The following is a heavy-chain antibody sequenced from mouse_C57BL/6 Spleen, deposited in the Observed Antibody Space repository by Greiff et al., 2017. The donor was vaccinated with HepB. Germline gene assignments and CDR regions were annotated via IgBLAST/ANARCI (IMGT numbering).Heavy chain of an antibody. Sequence: EVKLMESGGGLVKPGGSLKLSCAASGLTFSDYGMHWVRQAPEKGLEWVAYISSGSSTIYYADTVKGRFTISRDNAKNTLFLQMTSLRSEDTAMYYCARGLSWFAYGGQGTLVTVSA. CDR1: GLTFSDYG. V-gene: IGHV5-17*01. CDR2: ISSGSSTI. D-gene: IGHD3-1*01. CDR3: ARGLSWFAY. J-gene: IGHJ3*01.